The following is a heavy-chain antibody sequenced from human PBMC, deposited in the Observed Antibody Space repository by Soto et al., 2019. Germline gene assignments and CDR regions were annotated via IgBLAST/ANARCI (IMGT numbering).Heavy chain of an antibody. Sequence: ASVKVSCKASGYTFISYGISWVRQAPGQGLEWMGWISAYNGNTNYAQKLQGRVTMTTDTSTSTAYMELRSLRSDDTAVYYCARGGYYYDSSGYYFAPFDYWGQGTLVTVSS. CDR2: ISAYNGNT. CDR3: ARGGYYYDSSGYYFAPFDY. V-gene: IGHV1-18*01. J-gene: IGHJ4*02. D-gene: IGHD3-22*01. CDR1: GYTFISYG.